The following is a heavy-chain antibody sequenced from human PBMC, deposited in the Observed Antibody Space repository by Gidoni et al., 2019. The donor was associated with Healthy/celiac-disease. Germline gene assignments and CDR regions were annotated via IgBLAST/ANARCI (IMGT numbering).Heavy chain of an antibody. CDR2: IIPIFGTA. J-gene: IGHJ4*02. D-gene: IGHD6-6*01. Sequence: QVQLVQSGAEVKKPGSSVKVSCKASGGTFSSYAISWVRQAPGQGLEWMGGIIPIFGTANYAQKFQGRVTITADESTSTAYMELSSLRSEDTAVYYCARSMAVEYSSSSSYFDYWGQGTLVTVSS. CDR3: ARSMAVEYSSSSSYFDY. V-gene: IGHV1-69*01. CDR1: GGTFSSYA.